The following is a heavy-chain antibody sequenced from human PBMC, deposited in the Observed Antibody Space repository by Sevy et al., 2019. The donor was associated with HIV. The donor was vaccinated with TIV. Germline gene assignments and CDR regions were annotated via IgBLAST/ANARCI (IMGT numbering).Heavy chain of an antibody. CDR2: IHYSGSN. CDR1: GGSFSTSYY. Sequence: SETLSLTCTVSGGSFSTSYYWGWVRQPPGKGPEWIGCIHYSGSNYYNPSLKSRVSISVDTSKNSYSLKLSSVTAADTAVYYCANMGRGYYFYFELWGQGTLVTVSS. J-gene: IGHJ4*02. D-gene: IGHD3-3*01. V-gene: IGHV4-39*02. CDR3: ANMGRGYYFYFEL.